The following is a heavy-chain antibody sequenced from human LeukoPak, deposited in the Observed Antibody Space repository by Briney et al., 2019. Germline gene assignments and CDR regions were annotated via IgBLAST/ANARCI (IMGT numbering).Heavy chain of an antibody. D-gene: IGHD1-26*01. CDR1: GGSISSYY. J-gene: IGHJ3*02. CDR3: ARDPAGRGWEAFDI. CDR2: IYTSGST. V-gene: IGHV4-4*07. Sequence: SETLSLTCAVSGGSISSYYWSWIRQPAGKGLEWIGRIYTSGSTNYNPSLKSRVTMSVDTSKNQFSLKLSSVTAADTAVYYCARDPAGRGWEAFDIWGQGTMVTVSS.